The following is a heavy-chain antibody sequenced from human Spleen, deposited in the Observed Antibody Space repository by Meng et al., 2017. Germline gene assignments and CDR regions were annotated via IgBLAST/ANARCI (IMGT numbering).Heavy chain of an antibody. CDR3: ARINRYNYYSGLDV. Sequence: SETLSLTCTVSGDSVSSDSYYWSWIWQPPGKGLEWIGYIYYIGSTNYNPSLKSRVTISVDTSKNQFSLKLRSVTAADTAVYYCARINRYNYYSGLDVWGQGTTVTVSS. J-gene: IGHJ6*02. V-gene: IGHV4-61*01. D-gene: IGHD1-1*01. CDR1: GDSVSSDSYY. CDR2: IYYIGST.